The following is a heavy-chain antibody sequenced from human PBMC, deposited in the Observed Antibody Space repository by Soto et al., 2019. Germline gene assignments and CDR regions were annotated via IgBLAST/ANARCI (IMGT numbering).Heavy chain of an antibody. Sequence: QVPLVQSGAEVKKPGASVKVSCKASGYTFTSYGISWVRQAPGQGLEWMGWISAYNGNTNYAQKLQGRVTMTTDTSTSTAYMELRSLRSDDTAVYYCARARRGLYVDTAMVKADYWGQGTLVTVSS. CDR2: ISAYNGNT. J-gene: IGHJ4*02. CDR1: GYTFTSYG. CDR3: ARARRGLYVDTAMVKADY. D-gene: IGHD5-18*01. V-gene: IGHV1-18*01.